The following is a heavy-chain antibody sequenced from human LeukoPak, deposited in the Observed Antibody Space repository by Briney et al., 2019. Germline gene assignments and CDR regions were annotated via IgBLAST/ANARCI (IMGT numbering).Heavy chain of an antibody. J-gene: IGHJ4*02. CDR1: GFTFSSYW. CDR3: ARDLVRGVRDIDY. CDR2: INQDGGEK. Sequence: GGSLRLSCAASGFTFSSYWMSWVRQAPGKGLEWVANINQDGGEKYYVDSVKGRFTISRDNSKNTLYLQMNSLRAEDTAVYYCARDLVRGVRDIDYWGQGTLVTVSS. V-gene: IGHV3-7*01. D-gene: IGHD3-10*01.